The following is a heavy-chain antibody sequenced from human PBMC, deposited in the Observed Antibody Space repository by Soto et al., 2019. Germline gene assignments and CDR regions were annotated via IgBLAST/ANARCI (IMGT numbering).Heavy chain of an antibody. Sequence: ASVKVSCKASGYTFTGYYMHWVRQAPGQGLEWMGWINPNSGGTNYAQKFQGWVTMTRDTSISTAYMELSRLRSDDTAVYYCARDRYSSGWYPGWLWFDPWGQRTLVTVSS. J-gene: IGHJ5*02. CDR2: INPNSGGT. V-gene: IGHV1-2*04. CDR1: GYTFTGYY. CDR3: ARDRYSSGWYPGWLWFDP. D-gene: IGHD6-19*01.